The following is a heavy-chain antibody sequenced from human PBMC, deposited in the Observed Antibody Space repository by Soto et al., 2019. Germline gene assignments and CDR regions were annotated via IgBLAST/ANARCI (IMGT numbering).Heavy chain of an antibody. CDR3: AGASSGYYYYYYGMDV. D-gene: IGHD3-22*01. Sequence: SETLSLTCAVYGGSFSGYYWSWIRQPPGKGLEWIGEINHSGSTNYSPSLKSRVTISVDTSKNQFSLKLSSVTAADTAVYYCAGASSGYYYYYYGMDVWGQGTTVTVSS. V-gene: IGHV4-34*01. CDR2: INHSGST. J-gene: IGHJ6*02. CDR1: GGSFSGYY.